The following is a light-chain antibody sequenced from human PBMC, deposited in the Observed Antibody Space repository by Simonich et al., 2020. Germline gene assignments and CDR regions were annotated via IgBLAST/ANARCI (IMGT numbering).Light chain of an antibody. CDR1: QGGLYSSNNKNY. V-gene: IGKV4-1*01. CDR2: WAS. CDR3: QQYYSTPYT. Sequence: DIVMTQSPDSLAVSLGERATINCKSSQGGLYSSNNKNYLAWYQQKPGQPPKLLIYWASTRESGVPDRFSGSGSGTDFTLTISSLQAEDVAVYYCQQYYSTPYTFGGGTKVEIK. J-gene: IGKJ4*01.